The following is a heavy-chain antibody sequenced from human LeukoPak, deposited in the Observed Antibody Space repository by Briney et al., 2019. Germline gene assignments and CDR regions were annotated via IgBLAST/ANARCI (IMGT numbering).Heavy chain of an antibody. V-gene: IGHV3-21*01. Sequence: GGSLRLACVASGFTFRTYSMNWVRQAPGKGLEWVSSISSSSSYIYYADSVEGRFTISRDNAKNSLYLQMNSLRAEDTAVYYCARVRSSGPYDYWGQGTLVTVSS. J-gene: IGHJ4*02. D-gene: IGHD6-19*01. CDR3: ARVRSSGPYDY. CDR2: ISSSSSYI. CDR1: GFTFRTYS.